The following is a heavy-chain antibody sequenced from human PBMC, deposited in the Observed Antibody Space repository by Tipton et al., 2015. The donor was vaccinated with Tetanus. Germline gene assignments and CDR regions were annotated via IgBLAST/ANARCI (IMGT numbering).Heavy chain of an antibody. CDR3: ATGRTLDY. Sequence: SLRLSCAASGFTFSSHWMNWVRQAPGKGLEWLSSISSTRSYIYYSDSVKGRFTVSRDNAKNSLSLQMKSLGDEETAMYYCATGRTLDYWGRGSLVSVST. V-gene: IGHV3-21*01. J-gene: IGHJ4*02. CDR1: GFTFSSHW. CDR2: ISSTRSYI. D-gene: IGHD1-14*01.